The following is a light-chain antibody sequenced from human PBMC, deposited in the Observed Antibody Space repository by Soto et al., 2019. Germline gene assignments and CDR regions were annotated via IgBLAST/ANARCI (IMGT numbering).Light chain of an antibody. CDR1: QSISSY. Sequence: DIQMTQSPSSLSASVGDRVTITCRASQSISSYLNWYQQKPGKAPKLLIYAASSLQSGVPSRFSGSGSGTDFTLTISSLRPEDFATYYCQQSYSTPPWKFGQGTKV. CDR2: AAS. V-gene: IGKV1-39*01. CDR3: QQSYSTPPWK. J-gene: IGKJ1*01.